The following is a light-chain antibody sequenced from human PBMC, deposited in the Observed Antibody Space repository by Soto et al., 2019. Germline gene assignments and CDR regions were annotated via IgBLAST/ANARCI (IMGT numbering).Light chain of an antibody. CDR2: GAS. J-gene: IGKJ1*01. Sequence: EVVLTQSPGTLSLSPGERTTLSCRASQSVSSSYLAWYQQKPGQAPRLLIYGASSRATGIPDRFSGSGSGTDFTLTISXLEPEXFAVXDCXXYGSSPCTFGQGTKV. CDR3: XXYGSSPCT. CDR1: QSVSSSY. V-gene: IGKV3-20*01.